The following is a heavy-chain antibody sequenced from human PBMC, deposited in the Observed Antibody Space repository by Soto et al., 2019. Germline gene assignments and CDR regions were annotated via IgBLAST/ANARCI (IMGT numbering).Heavy chain of an antibody. CDR1: GGSIRSGDYY. Sequence: SETLCLTCTVSGGSIRSGDYYWSWIRQPPGKGLEWIGYIYYSGSTYYNPSLKSRVTISVDTSKNQFSLKLSSVTAADTAVYYCARHLTYCSAGSCYPDFPYYGMDVWGQGTTVTVSS. CDR3: ARHLTYCSAGSCYPDFPYYGMDV. J-gene: IGHJ6*02. CDR2: IYYSGST. V-gene: IGHV4-30-4*01. D-gene: IGHD2-15*01.